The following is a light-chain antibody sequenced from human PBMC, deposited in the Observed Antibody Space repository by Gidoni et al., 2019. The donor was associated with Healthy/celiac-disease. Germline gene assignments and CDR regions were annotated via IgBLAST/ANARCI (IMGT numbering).Light chain of an antibody. J-gene: IGKJ4*02. Sequence: DIQMTPSPSLLSASVGDRVTITCRASQSISSYVNWYQQKPGKAPKLLIYAASSLQSGVPSRFRGSGTGKDFNLTISSLQPEDFATYYCQKSYSTPLLTFGGGTKVEIK. CDR2: AAS. CDR3: QKSYSTPLLT. V-gene: IGKV1-39*01. CDR1: QSISSY.